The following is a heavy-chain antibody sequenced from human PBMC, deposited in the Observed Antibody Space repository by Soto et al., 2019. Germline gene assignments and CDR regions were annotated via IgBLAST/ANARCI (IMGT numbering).Heavy chain of an antibody. CDR1: GGSLSGYY. J-gene: IGHJ6*02. CDR2: INHQGSS. D-gene: IGHD1-7*01. V-gene: IGHV4-34*01. CDR3: ARSDNRNSLYGVDV. Sequence: PSETLSLTCAVNGGSLSGYYWSWIRQSPGKGLEWIGEINHQGSSDYNPSLKSRVTISIDASKNHVTLELTSVTAADTAVYYCARSDNRNSLYGVDVWGQGTAVTVSS.